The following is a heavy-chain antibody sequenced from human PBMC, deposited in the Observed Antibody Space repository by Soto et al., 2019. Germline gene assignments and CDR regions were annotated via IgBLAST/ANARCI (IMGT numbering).Heavy chain of an antibody. V-gene: IGHV4-31*03. CDR2: IYYSGST. CDR3: ARDESINWYSGHFRH. J-gene: IGHJ1*01. Sequence: SETLSLTCTVSGGSISSGGYYWSWIRQHPGKGLEWIGYIYYSGSTYYNPSLKSRVTISVDTSKNQFSLKLSSVTAADTAVYYCARDESINWYSGHFRHWGQGTLVTVS. D-gene: IGHD6-13*01. CDR1: GGSISSGGYY.